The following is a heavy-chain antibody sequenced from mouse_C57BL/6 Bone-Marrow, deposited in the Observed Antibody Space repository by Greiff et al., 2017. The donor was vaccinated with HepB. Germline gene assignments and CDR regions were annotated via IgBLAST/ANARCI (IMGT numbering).Heavy chain of an antibody. Sequence: EVQLQESGGGLVQPGGSLSLSCAASGFTFTDYYMSWVRQPPGKALEWLGFIRNKANGYTTEYSASVKGRFTISRDNSQSILYLQMNALRAEDSATYYCASSSYHWYFDVWGTGTTVTVSS. CDR2: IRNKANGYTT. CDR3: ASSSYHWYFDV. V-gene: IGHV7-3*01. CDR1: GFTFTDYY. J-gene: IGHJ1*03. D-gene: IGHD1-1*01.